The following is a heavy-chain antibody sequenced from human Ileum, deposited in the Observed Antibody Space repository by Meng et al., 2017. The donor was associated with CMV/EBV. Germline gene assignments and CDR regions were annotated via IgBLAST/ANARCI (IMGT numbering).Heavy chain of an antibody. CDR1: GGSISSGDYY. CDR2: IYYSGST. J-gene: IGHJ3*02. V-gene: IGHV4-30-4*08. CDR3: ARLGSFDAFDI. Sequence: CTVSGGSISSGDYYWSWIRQPPGKCLEWIGYIYYSGSTYYNPSLKSRVTISVDTSKNQFSLKLSSVTAADTAVYYCARLGSFDAFDIWGQGTMVTVSS.